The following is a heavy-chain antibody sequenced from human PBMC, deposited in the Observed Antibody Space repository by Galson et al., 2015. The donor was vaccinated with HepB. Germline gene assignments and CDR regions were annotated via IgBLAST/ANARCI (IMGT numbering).Heavy chain of an antibody. J-gene: IGHJ4*02. Sequence: SLRLSCAASGFTFSSYAIHWVRQAPGKGLEWVALMSYDGNNKYYADSVKGRFTISRDNSKNTLYLQMSSLRAEDTAVYYCARDLGWNLLRSYLDFWGQGTLVTVSS. D-gene: IGHD1-26*01. CDR1: GFTFSSYA. CDR2: MSYDGNNK. CDR3: ARDLGWNLLRSYLDF. V-gene: IGHV3-30-3*01.